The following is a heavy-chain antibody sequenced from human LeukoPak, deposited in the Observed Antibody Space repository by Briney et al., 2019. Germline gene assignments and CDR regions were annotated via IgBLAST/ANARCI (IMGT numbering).Heavy chain of an antibody. V-gene: IGHV1-8*01. D-gene: IGHD6-6*01. CDR2: MNSNSGNT. CDR3: ARARIAAPLFDP. J-gene: IGHJ5*02. Sequence: ASVKVSCKASGYTFTSYDINWVRQATGQGLEWMGWMNSNSGNTGYAQKFQGRVTMTRNTSISTAYMELSSLRSEDTAVYYCARARIAAPLFDPWGQGTLVTVSS. CDR1: GYTFTSYD.